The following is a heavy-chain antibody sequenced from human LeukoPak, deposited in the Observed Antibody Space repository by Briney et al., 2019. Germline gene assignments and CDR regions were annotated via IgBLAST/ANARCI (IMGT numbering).Heavy chain of an antibody. CDR2: ISAYNGNT. Sequence: ASVKVSCKASGYTFTSYGISWVRQAPGQGLEWMGWISAYNGNTNYAQKLQGRVTMTTDTSTSTAYMELRSLRSEDTAVYYCATVGLGYQLLFNPVGYWGQGTLVTVSS. D-gene: IGHD2-2*01. V-gene: IGHV1-18*01. J-gene: IGHJ4*02. CDR1: GYTFTSYG. CDR3: ATVGLGYQLLFNPVGY.